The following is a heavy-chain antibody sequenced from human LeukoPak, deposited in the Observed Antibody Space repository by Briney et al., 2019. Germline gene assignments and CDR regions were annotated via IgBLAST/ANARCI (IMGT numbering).Heavy chain of an antibody. CDR1: GGSFSGYS. CDR2: IDHSGNT. CDR3: ARSYYHVDF. V-gene: IGHV4-34*01. D-gene: IGHD3-10*01. J-gene: IGHJ4*02. Sequence: PSETLSLTCAVYGGSFSGYSWSWIRQPPGQGLEWIGEIDHSGNTNYDPSLKSRVTMSIDTSKSQFSLRLNSVTAADTAVYYCARSYYHVDFWAQGTRVTVSS.